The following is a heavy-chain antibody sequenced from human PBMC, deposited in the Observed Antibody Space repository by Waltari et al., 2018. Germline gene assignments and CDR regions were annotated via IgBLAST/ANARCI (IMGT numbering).Heavy chain of an antibody. J-gene: IGHJ6*02. CDR3: AKGLWNGDYYGMDV. CDR2: ISYDGSNK. D-gene: IGHD1-1*01. Sequence: QVQLVESGGGVVQPGRSLRLSCAASGFTFSSYGMPWVRQAPGKGREWVAVISYDGSNKYYADSVKGRFTISRDNSKNTLYLQMNSLRAEDTAVYYCAKGLWNGDYYGMDVWGQGTTVTVSS. CDR1: GFTFSSYG. V-gene: IGHV3-30*18.